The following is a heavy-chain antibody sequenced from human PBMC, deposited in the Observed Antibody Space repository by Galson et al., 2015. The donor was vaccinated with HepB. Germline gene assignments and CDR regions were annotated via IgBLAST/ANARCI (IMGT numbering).Heavy chain of an antibody. Sequence: SLRLSCAASGFTSSDYYMSWIRQALGKGLEWLSYISSTPIYTNYADHVKGRFTISRDNVKNSMYLQMNSLRAEDTAVYYCVRVADSDYGDHSHFDSWGLGTLVTVSS. CDR1: GFTSSDYY. D-gene: IGHD4-17*01. V-gene: IGHV3-11*06. CDR3: VRVADSDYGDHSHFDS. J-gene: IGHJ4*02. CDR2: ISSTPIYT.